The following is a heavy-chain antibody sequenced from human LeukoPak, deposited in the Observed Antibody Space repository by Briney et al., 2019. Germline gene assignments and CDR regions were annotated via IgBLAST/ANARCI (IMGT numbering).Heavy chain of an antibody. CDR2: INHSGST. CDR3: ARGAYDIVVVVAATPFYYFDY. V-gene: IGHV4-39*07. Sequence: SETLSLTCTVSGGSISSGSYYWGWIRQPPGKGLEWIGEINHSGSTNYNPSLKSRVTISVDTSKNQFSLKLSSVTAADTAVYYCARGAYDIVVVVAATPFYYFDYWGQGTLVTVSS. D-gene: IGHD2-15*01. J-gene: IGHJ4*02. CDR1: GGSISSGSYY.